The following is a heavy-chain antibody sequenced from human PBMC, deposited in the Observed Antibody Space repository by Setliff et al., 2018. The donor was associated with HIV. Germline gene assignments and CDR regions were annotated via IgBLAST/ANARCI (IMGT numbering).Heavy chain of an antibody. CDR2: IYYSGST. CDR3: ARGVRGYGEIRYFFYYYYMDV. Sequence: PSETLSLTCSVSGGSISSGGFYWSWIRQPPGKGLEWIGYIYYSGSTNYNPSLKSRVTISVDTSKNQFSLKLSSVTAADTAVYYCARGVRGYGEIRYFFYYYYMDVWGKGTTVTVSS. V-gene: IGHV4-61*08. J-gene: IGHJ6*03. CDR1: GGSISSGGFY. D-gene: IGHD3-9*01.